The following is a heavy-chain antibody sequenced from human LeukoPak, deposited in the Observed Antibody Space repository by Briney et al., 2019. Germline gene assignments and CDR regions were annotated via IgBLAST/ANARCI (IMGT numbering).Heavy chain of an antibody. CDR1: GYTLTGYY. D-gene: IGHD3-10*01. J-gene: IGHJ4*02. CDR2: INPNSGGT. Sequence: ASVKVSCKASGYTLTGYYMHWVRQAPGQGLEWMGWINPNSGGTNYAQKFQGRVTMTRDTSISTAYMELSRLRSDDTAVYYCARGQRYYGSGSYSIAYWGQGTLVTVSS. V-gene: IGHV1-2*02. CDR3: ARGQRYYGSGSYSIAY.